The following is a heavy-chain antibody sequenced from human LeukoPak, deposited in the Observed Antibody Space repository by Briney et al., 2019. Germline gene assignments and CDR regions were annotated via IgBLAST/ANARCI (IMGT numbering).Heavy chain of an antibody. Sequence: GGSLRLSCAASGFTFNAFGMNWVRQAPGKGLEWVSYIDTTSGAIYYADSVKGRFTISRDSAKNSLYLQMNSLRAEDTAVYYCARFRTWGDKAFDYWGQGTLVAVSS. CDR3: ARFRTWGDKAFDY. J-gene: IGHJ4*02. V-gene: IGHV3-48*01. CDR2: IDTTSGAI. CDR1: GFTFNAFG. D-gene: IGHD2-21*02.